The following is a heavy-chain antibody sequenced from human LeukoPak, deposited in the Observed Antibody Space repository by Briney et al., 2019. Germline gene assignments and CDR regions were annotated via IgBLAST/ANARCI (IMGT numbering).Heavy chain of an antibody. CDR3: ARALFTPHRYYYDSSGYLNYFDY. CDR2: IYPGDSDT. D-gene: IGHD3-22*01. J-gene: IGHJ4*02. CDR1: GYSFTSYW. Sequence: GESLKISCKGSGYSFTSYWIGWVRQMPGKGLEWMGIIYPGDSDTRYSPSFQGQVTISADKSISTAYLQWSSLKASDTAMYYCARALFTPHRYYYDSSGYLNYFDYWGQGTLVTVSS. V-gene: IGHV5-51*01.